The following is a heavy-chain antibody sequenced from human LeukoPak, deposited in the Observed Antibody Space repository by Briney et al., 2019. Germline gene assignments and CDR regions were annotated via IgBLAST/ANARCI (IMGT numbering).Heavy chain of an antibody. J-gene: IGHJ5*02. CDR1: GGSFSGYY. CDR3: ASTLGGGTTLSLVSSWFDP. CDR2: INHSGST. D-gene: IGHD1-7*01. Sequence: SETLSLTCAVYGGSFSGYYWSWIRQPPGKGLEWIGEINHSGSTNYNPSLKSRVTISVDTSKNQFSLKLSSVTAADTAVYYCASTLGGGTTLSLVSSWFDPWGQGTLVTVSS. V-gene: IGHV4-34*01.